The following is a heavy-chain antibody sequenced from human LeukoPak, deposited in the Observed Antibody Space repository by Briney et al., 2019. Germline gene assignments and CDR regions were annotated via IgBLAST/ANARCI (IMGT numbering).Heavy chain of an antibody. Sequence: GGSLRLSCAASGFAFSSYGMHWVRQAPGKGLEWVAFIRYDGGNKYYADSVKGRFTISRDNSKNTLYLQMNSLRAEDTAVYYCAKDISLLRVVPAAIDYWGQGTLVTVSS. CDR2: IRYDGGNK. CDR3: AKDISLLRVVPAAIDY. J-gene: IGHJ4*02. D-gene: IGHD2-2*01. CDR1: GFAFSSYG. V-gene: IGHV3-30*02.